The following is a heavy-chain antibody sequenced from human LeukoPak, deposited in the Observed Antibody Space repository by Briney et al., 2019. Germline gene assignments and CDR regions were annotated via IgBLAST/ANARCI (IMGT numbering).Heavy chain of an antibody. CDR2: INPYSGGT. V-gene: IGHV1-2*02. J-gene: IGHJ5*02. CDR3: ARGNGGWHGLDWFDP. CDR1: GYTFTGYY. Sequence: ASVKVSCKASGYTFTGYYMHWVRQAPGQGLEWMGWINPYSGGTNYAQKFQGRVTMTRDTSISTAYMELSRLRSDDTAVYYCARGNGGWHGLDWFDPWGQGTLVTVSS. D-gene: IGHD6-19*01.